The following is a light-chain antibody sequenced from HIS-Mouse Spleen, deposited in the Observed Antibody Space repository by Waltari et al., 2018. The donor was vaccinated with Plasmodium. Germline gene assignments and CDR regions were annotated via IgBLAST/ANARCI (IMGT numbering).Light chain of an antibody. CDR1: QDIRNY. CDR3: QQYDNLPPLFT. V-gene: IGKV1-33*01. J-gene: IGKJ3*01. CDR2: DAF. Sequence: IQMTESPSSLSASVGDRVNITRHGSQDIRNYLKWYQQEPGKAPKPLIYDAFNLETGVPSRFIGSGSGTDFAFAISCLQPEDIATYYFQQYDNLPPLFTFGPGTKVDIK.